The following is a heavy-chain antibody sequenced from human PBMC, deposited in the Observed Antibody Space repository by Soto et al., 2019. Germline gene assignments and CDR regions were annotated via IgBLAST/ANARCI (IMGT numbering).Heavy chain of an antibody. CDR2: IIPLFGTA. CDR3: AQTLGSAAAGPGRFDL. Sequence: QVQLVQSGAEVKKPGSSVKVSYKASGGTFSSYAISWVRQAPGQGLEWMGGIIPLFGTANYAQKFQGRVTITADESTSTAYMEVSSLESEDTAIYYCAQTLGSAAAGPGRFDLWGRGTLVTVSS. J-gene: IGHJ2*01. CDR1: GGTFSSYA. D-gene: IGHD6-25*01. V-gene: IGHV1-69*12.